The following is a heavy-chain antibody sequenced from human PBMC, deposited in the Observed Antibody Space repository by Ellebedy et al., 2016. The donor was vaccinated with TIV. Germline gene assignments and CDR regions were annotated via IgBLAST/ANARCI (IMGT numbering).Heavy chain of an antibody. J-gene: IGHJ6*02. CDR3: ARWGGGSYYYYYYYYGMDV. D-gene: IGHD1-26*01. V-gene: IGHV1-2*02. CDR2: INPNSGGT. CDR1: GYTFTGYY. Sequence: ASVKVSCXASGYTFTGYYMHWVRQAPGQGLEWMGWINPNSGGTNYAQKFQGRVTMTRDTSISTAYMELSRLRSDDTAVYYCARWGGGSYYYYYYYYGMDVWGQGTTVTVSS.